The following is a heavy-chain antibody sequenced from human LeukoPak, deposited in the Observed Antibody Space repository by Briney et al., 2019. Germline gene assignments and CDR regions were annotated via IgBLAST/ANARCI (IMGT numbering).Heavy chain of an antibody. CDR3: AKASLYYDFWSGFDY. Sequence: GGSLRLSCAASGFTFSSYAMSWVRQAPGKGLEWVSAISGSGGSTYYADSVKGRFTISRDNSKNTLYLQMNRLTVEDTAVYYCAKASLYYDFWSGFDYWGQGTLVTVSS. CDR1: GFTFSSYA. CDR2: ISGSGGST. J-gene: IGHJ4*02. V-gene: IGHV3-23*01. D-gene: IGHD3-3*01.